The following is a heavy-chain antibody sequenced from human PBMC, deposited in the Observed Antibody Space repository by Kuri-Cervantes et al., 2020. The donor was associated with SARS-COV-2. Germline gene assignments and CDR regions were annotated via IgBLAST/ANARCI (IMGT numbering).Heavy chain of an antibody. Sequence: GESLKISCAASGFTFSSYSMNWVRQAPGKGLEWVSYISSSSSTIYYADSVKGRFTISRDNAKNSLYLQMNSLRAEDTAVYYCARGSCSSTSCYYTNWFDPWGQGTLVTVSS. V-gene: IGHV3-48*01. J-gene: IGHJ5*02. D-gene: IGHD2-2*01. CDR1: GFTFSSYS. CDR3: ARGSCSSTSCYYTNWFDP. CDR2: ISSSSSTI.